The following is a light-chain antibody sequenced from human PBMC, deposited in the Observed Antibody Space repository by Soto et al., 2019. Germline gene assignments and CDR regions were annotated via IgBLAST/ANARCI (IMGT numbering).Light chain of an antibody. J-gene: IGLJ1*01. CDR3: VTWDESVNSRV. CDR2: GNS. Sequence: QSVLTQPPSVSGAPGQRVTISCTGSSSNIGAGFDVHWYHQIAGTAPKLLIYGNSNRPSGVPDRFSGSKSGTSASLAISGLQSEDEADYYCVTWDESVNSRVFGTGTKVTVL. V-gene: IGLV1-40*01. CDR1: SSNIGAGFD.